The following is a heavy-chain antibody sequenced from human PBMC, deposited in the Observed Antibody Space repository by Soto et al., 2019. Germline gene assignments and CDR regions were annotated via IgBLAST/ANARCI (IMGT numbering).Heavy chain of an antibody. CDR3: ARVGDYYDSSGSLDY. J-gene: IGHJ4*02. V-gene: IGHV1-2*04. CDR2: INPNSGGT. CDR1: GYTFTAYY. D-gene: IGHD3-22*01. Sequence: XSVKVSFKASGYTFTAYYMHLVRQAPGQGLEWMGWINPNSGGTNYAQKFQGWVTMTRDTSISTAYMELSRLRSHDTALYYCARVGDYYDSSGSLDYWGQGTLVTVSS.